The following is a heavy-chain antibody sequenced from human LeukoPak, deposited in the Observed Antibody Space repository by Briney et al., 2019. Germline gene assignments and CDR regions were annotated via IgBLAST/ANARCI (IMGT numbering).Heavy chain of an antibody. D-gene: IGHD2-15*01. J-gene: IGHJ1*01. Sequence: GASVKVSCKASGGTFSSYAISWVRQAPGQGLEWMGRIIPILGIANYAQKFQGRVTITADKSTSTAYMELSRLRSEDTAVYYCARNPGYCSGGSSCAEYFQHWGQGTLVTVSS. CDR3: ARNPGYCSGGSSCAEYFQH. CDR2: IIPILGIA. V-gene: IGHV1-69*04. CDR1: GGTFSSYA.